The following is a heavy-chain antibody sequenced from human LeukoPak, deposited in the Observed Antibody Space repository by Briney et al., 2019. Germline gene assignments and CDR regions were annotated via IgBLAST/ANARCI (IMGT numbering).Heavy chain of an antibody. Sequence: GGSLRLSCAASGFTFSSYAMSWVRQAPGKGLEWVSAISGSGGSTYYADSVKGRFTISRGNSKNTLYLQMNSLRAEDTAVYYCAKPFFSSSSYWFDPWGQGTLVTVSS. J-gene: IGHJ5*02. V-gene: IGHV3-23*01. D-gene: IGHD6-6*01. CDR3: AKPFFSSSSYWFDP. CDR2: ISGSGGST. CDR1: GFTFSSYA.